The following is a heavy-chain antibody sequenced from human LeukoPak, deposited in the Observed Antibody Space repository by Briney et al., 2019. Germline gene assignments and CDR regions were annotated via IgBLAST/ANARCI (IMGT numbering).Heavy chain of an antibody. CDR3: ARGYYDSSGYLISYNWFDP. CDR2: IYYSGST. CDR1: GGSISHYY. V-gene: IGHV4-59*01. J-gene: IGHJ5*02. Sequence: SETLSLTCTVSGGSISHYYWSWIRQPPGKGLEWIGYIYYSGSTNYNPSLKSRVAISVDTSKNQFSLKLSSVTAADTAVYYCARGYYDSSGYLISYNWFDPWGQGTLVTVSS. D-gene: IGHD3-22*01.